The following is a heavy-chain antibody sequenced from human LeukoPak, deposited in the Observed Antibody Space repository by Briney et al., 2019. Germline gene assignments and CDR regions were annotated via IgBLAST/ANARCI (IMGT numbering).Heavy chain of an antibody. CDR1: GGSISSYY. D-gene: IGHD3-10*01. CDR2: IYTSGST. CDR3: ARDGYYGSGSYRPLDY. V-gene: IGHV4-4*07. Sequence: SETLSLTCTVSGGSISSYYWSWIRQPAGKGLEWIGRIYTSGSTNYNPSLKSRVTMSVDTSKNQFSLKLSSVTAADTAVYYCARDGYYGSGSYRPLDYWGQRTLVTVSS. J-gene: IGHJ4*02.